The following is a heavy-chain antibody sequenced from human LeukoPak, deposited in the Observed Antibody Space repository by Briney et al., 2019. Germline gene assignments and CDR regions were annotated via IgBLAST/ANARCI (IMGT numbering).Heavy chain of an antibody. CDR2: INPSGGST. D-gene: IGHD3-22*01. Sequence: ASVKVSCNASVYTFTSYYMHWVRQDPGQGLEWMGIINPSGGSTSYAQKFQGRVTMTRDMSTSTVYMELSSLRSEDTAVYYCARDPYYYDSSGYPFDYWGQGTLVTVSS. V-gene: IGHV1-46*01. J-gene: IGHJ4*02. CDR3: ARDPYYYDSSGYPFDY. CDR1: VYTFTSYY.